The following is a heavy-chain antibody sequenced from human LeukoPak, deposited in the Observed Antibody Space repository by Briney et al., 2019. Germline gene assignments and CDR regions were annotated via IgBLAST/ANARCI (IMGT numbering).Heavy chain of an antibody. CDR3: ARVDTVNYYYYMDV. CDR1: GYTFTGYY. V-gene: IGHV1-46*01. Sequence: ASVKVSCKASGYTFTGYYIHWVRQAPGQGLEWMGIINPSGGSTSYAQKFQGRVTMTRDTSTSTVYMELSSLISDDTAVYYCARVDTVNYYYYMDVWGKGTPVTVSS. CDR2: INPSGGST. J-gene: IGHJ6*03. D-gene: IGHD5-18*01.